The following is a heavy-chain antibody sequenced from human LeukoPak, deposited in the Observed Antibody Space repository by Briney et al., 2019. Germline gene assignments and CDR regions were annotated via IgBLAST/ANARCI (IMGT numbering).Heavy chain of an antibody. D-gene: IGHD3-3*01. J-gene: IGHJ4*02. CDR2: IYYSGST. Sequence: PSETLSLTCTVSGGSISNYYWTWIRHPPGQGLEWIGYIYYSGSTNYNPSLKSRVTISIDTSKNQFSLKLSSVTAADTAVYYCARSYDFWMGSTDYWGQGTLVIVSS. V-gene: IGHV4-59*01. CDR3: ARSYDFWMGSTDY. CDR1: GGSISNYY.